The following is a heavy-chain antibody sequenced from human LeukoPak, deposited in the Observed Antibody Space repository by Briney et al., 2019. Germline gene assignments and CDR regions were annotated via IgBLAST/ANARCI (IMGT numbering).Heavy chain of an antibody. V-gene: IGHV3-21*01. Sequence: GGSLRLSCAASGFSFSSYSMNWVRQAPGKGLEWVSFITSDSKNKDYAGAVKGRFTVSRDNVKNSLYLQMNSLRGEDTAVYYCAREGFCSSTGCYVMYWGQGTPVTVSS. J-gene: IGHJ4*02. CDR3: AREGFCSSTGCYVMY. CDR1: GFSFSSYS. CDR2: ITSDSKNK. D-gene: IGHD2-2*01.